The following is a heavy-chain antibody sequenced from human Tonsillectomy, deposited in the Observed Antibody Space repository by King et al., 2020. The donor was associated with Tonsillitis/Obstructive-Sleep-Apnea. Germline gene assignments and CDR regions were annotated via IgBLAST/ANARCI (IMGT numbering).Heavy chain of an antibody. CDR1: GFTFSSYE. CDR3: ARDHTPTYYYGSGSYLDI. D-gene: IGHD3-10*01. V-gene: IGHV3-48*03. J-gene: IGHJ3*02. CDR2: ISSSGSTI. Sequence: VQLVESGGGLVQPGGSLRLSCAASGFTFSSYEMNWVRQAPGKGLEWVSYISSSGSTIYYADSVKGRFTISRDNAKNSLYLQMNSLRAEDTAVYYCARDHTPTYYYGSGSYLDIWGQGTMVTVSS.